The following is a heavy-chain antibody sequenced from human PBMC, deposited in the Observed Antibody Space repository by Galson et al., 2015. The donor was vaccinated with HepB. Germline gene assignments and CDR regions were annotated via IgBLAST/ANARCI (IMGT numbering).Heavy chain of an antibody. Sequence: PLRLSCAASGFTFSSPGLHCVRQAPGKGLEWVAFIRYDGSNKYYADSVKGRFTISRDNSKNTLYLQMNSLRAEDTAVYYCAKDPRAYSYGYSSLDYWGQGTLVTVSS. V-gene: IGHV3-30*02. CDR3: AKDPRAYSYGYSSLDY. CDR2: IRYDGSNK. CDR1: GFTFSSPG. J-gene: IGHJ4*02. D-gene: IGHD5-18*01.